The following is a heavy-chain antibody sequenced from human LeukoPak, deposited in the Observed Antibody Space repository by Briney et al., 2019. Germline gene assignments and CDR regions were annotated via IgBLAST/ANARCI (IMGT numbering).Heavy chain of an antibody. J-gene: IGHJ4*02. CDR3: ASHRRSHGSEY. CDR2: VYYSGST. D-gene: IGHD3-10*01. V-gene: IGHV4-59*01. Sequence: SETLSLTCTVSGASFEHYFWSWIRQPPGRGLEWIEYVYYSGSTDYSPSLKSRLTISADTSKNQFSLKLNSVTAADTAVYYCASHRRSHGSEYWGQGTLVTVSS. CDR1: GASFEHYF.